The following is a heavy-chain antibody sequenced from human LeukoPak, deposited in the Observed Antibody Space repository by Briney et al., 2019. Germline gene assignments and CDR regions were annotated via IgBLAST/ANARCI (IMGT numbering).Heavy chain of an antibody. CDR3: ARHNYGDYEDWYFDL. D-gene: IGHD4-17*01. V-gene: IGHV5-51*01. CDR1: GYSFTTYW. CDR2: IYPSDFAT. Sequence: GESLKISCKGSGYSFTTYWIGWVRQIQGKGLEWMGIIYPSDFATRYSPSLQGQVTTSADKSIRPAYLQWSSLKASETAMYYCARHNYGDYEDWYFDLWGRGTLVTVSS. J-gene: IGHJ2*01.